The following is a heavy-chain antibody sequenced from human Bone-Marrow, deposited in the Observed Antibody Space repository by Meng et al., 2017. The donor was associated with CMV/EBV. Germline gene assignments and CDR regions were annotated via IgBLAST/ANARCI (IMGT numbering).Heavy chain of an antibody. Sequence: LSLTCAASGFTFSDYYMSWIRQAPGKGLEWVSYISSSGSAIYYADSVKGRFTISRDNAKNLLYLQMNSLRAEDTAVYYCAREGETGTPFDYWGQGTLVTVSS. D-gene: IGHD1-1*01. J-gene: IGHJ4*02. V-gene: IGHV3-11*04. CDR2: ISSSGSAI. CDR1: GFTFSDYY. CDR3: AREGETGTPFDY.